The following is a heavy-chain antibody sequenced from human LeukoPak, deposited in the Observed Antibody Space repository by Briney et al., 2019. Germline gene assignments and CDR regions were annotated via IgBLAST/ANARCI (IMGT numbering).Heavy chain of an antibody. V-gene: IGHV3-23*01. J-gene: IGHJ4*02. D-gene: IGHD6-6*01. CDR1: GFTFSSYS. CDR2: ISGSGGST. CDR3: AKHPRLVRYFDS. Sequence: GGSLRLSCAASGFTFSSYSMSWVRQAPGKGLEWVSAISGSGGSTYYADSVKGRFTISRDNSKSTLYLQMTSLRAEDTAQYYCAKHPRLVRYFDSWGQGTLVTVSS.